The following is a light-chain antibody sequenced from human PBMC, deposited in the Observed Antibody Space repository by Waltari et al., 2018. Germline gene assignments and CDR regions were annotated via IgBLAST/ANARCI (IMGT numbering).Light chain of an antibody. CDR2: WSS. V-gene: IGKV4-1*01. CDR1: QSVLYSSDNRHY. CDR3: QQYYSPLSFT. Sequence: DVVVTQSPDSLAVSLGERATINCKSSQSVLYSSDNRHYLAWYQQKPGQPPKLLIYWSSTRESGVPDRFTGSGSGTDFTLTISSLQAEDVAVYYCQQYYSPLSFTFGQGTKGEIK. J-gene: IGKJ2*01.